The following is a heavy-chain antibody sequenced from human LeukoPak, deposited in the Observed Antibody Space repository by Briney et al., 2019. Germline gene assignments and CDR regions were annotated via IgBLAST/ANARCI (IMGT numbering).Heavy chain of an antibody. D-gene: IGHD7-27*01. CDR3: ARVDAISHTNWGFGGHSNNFDF. Sequence: SGGSLRLSCAASGFIFDDYGMSWVRQAQGKWLEWVSGINWNGGSPGYADSVKGRFTISRDNAKNSLYLQMNSLRAEGTALYYCARVDAISHTNWGFGGHSNNFDFWGQGTLVTVSS. J-gene: IGHJ4*02. CDR2: INWNGGSP. V-gene: IGHV3-20*04. CDR1: GFIFDDYG.